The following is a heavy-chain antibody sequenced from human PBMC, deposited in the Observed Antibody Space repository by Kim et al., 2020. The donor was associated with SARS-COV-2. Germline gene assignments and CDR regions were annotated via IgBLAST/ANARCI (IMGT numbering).Heavy chain of an antibody. D-gene: IGHD2-21*02. V-gene: IGHV3-13*01. J-gene: IGHJ6*01. Sequence: GGSLRLSCAASGFTFSNYDMHWVRQAPGKGLEWVSAISTAGDTIFSASSVNRCSTFCRDTTNNLFLLLINILSADDTAVYYSARALLNFYY. CDR3: ARALLNFYY. CDR1: GFTFSNYD. CDR2: ISTAGDT.